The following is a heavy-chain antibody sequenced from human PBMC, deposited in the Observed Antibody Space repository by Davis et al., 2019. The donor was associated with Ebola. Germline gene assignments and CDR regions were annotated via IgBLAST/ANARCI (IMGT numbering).Heavy chain of an antibody. D-gene: IGHD6-6*01. CDR1: GFTFSSYD. CDR3: ATGGSPSGRLGY. J-gene: IGHJ4*02. CDR2: INQDGSER. Sequence: GESLKISCAASGFTFSSYDIHWVRQAPGKGLEWVANINQDGSERYYVDSVKGRLTISRDNAKNSLDLQMNSLRAEDTAVYYCATGGSPSGRLGYWGQGTLVTASS. V-gene: IGHV3-7*03.